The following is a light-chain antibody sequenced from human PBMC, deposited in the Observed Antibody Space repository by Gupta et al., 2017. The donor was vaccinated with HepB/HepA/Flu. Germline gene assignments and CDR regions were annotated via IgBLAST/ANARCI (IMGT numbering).Light chain of an antibody. J-gene: IGKJ2*01. CDR2: AAS. CDR3: QQRDSMPHT. Sequence: DIQMTQSPSSLSASVGDRVTITCRASQSITNFLNWYQQKPGKAPKLLIYAASSLQSGVPSRFSGSGSGTDFTLTISRLQPEDFASYYCQQRDSMPHTFGQGTKLEIK. V-gene: IGKV1-39*01. CDR1: QSITNF.